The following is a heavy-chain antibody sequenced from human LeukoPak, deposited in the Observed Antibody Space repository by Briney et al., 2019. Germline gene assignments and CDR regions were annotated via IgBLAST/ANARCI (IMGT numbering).Heavy chain of an antibody. CDR3: ASYYYFDY. Sequence: PGGSLRLSCAASGFTFSNAWMNWVRQAPGKGLEWLANIKQDGSEKYYVDSVKGRFTISRDNAKNSLFLQMNSLRAEDTAVYYCASYYYFDYWGQGTLVTVSS. D-gene: IGHD1-26*01. J-gene: IGHJ4*02. V-gene: IGHV3-7*01. CDR2: IKQDGSEK. CDR1: GFTFSNAW.